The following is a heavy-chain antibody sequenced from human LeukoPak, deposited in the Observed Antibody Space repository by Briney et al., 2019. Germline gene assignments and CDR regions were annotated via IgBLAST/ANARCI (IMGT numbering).Heavy chain of an antibody. V-gene: IGHV3-48*01. CDR1: GFTFSSYN. CDR3: ARAEQRILERRGYSYATPACFDP. J-gene: IGHJ5*02. D-gene: IGHD5-18*01. Sequence: GGSLRLSCAASGFTFSSYNMNWVPQAPGKGLEWLSYISSSSRTIHYADSVKGRFTISRDNAKDSLYLQMNSLRAAHTAVYYCARAEQRILERRGYSYATPACFDPWGQGTLVTVSS. CDR2: ISSSSRTI.